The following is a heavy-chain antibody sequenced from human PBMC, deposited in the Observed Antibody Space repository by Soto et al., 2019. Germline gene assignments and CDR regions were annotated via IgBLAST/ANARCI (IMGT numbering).Heavy chain of an antibody. CDR1: GFTFSSYW. Sequence: GGSLRLSCAASGFTFSSYWMSWVRQAPGKGLEWVANIKQDGSEKYYVDSVKGRFTISRDNAKNSLYLQMNSLRAEDTAVYYWARAPGEWELLNWFDPWGQGTLVTVSS. CDR3: ARAPGEWELLNWFDP. D-gene: IGHD1-26*01. J-gene: IGHJ5*02. V-gene: IGHV3-7*01. CDR2: IKQDGSEK.